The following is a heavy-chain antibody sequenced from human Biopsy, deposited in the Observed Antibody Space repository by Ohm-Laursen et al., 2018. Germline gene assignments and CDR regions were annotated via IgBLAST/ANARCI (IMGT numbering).Heavy chain of an antibody. V-gene: IGHV4-59*02. CDR3: ARNESRSRDGYNLGY. CDR1: GGSVSGYY. J-gene: IGHJ4*02. Sequence: SETLSLTCTVSGGSVSGYYWSWIRQTPGKGLEWIGYVYNSGSTNYNPSLKSRVTISVDMSKNEFSLNLSSVTTADTAVYYCARNESRSRDGYNLGYWGQGTLVTASS. CDR2: VYNSGST. D-gene: IGHD5-24*01.